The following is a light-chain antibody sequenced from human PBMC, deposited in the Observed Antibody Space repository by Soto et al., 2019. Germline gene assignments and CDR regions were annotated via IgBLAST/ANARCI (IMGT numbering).Light chain of an antibody. J-gene: IGKJ1*01. CDR2: DAS. CDR1: QSVGST. V-gene: IGKV3-15*01. Sequence: EIVMTQSPATLSVSPGERATLSCRASQSVGSTLAWYQQKVGQAPRLLIYDASARATGIPARFSGSGSGTEFTLTLSRLQSEDFAVYYCQQYNDWPETFGQGTKVDIK. CDR3: QQYNDWPET.